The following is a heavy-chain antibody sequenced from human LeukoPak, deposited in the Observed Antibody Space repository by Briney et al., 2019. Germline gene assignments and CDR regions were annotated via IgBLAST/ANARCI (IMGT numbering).Heavy chain of an antibody. V-gene: IGHV1-18*01. CDR3: ARAEDYYDSSGYFQH. J-gene: IGHJ1*01. Sequence: ASVKVSCKASGYTFTSYGISWVRQAPGQGLEWMGWISAYNGNTNYAQKLQGRVTMTTDTSTSTAYMELRSLRSDDTAVYYCARAEDYYDSSGYFQHWGQGTLVTVSS. CDR1: GYTFTSYG. CDR2: ISAYNGNT. D-gene: IGHD3-22*01.